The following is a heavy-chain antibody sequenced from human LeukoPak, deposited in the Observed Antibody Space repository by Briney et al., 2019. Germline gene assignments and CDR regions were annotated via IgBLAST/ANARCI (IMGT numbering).Heavy chain of an antibody. Sequence: GGSLRLSCVASGFTFTTYWMTWVRQAPGKGPEWVGSIKQDGSEKHYVDSVKGRFTISRDNSKNSLYLQLDGLRTDDTAVYYCAREPPTNRDSSNYGNWGQGTLVTVSS. J-gene: IGHJ4*02. D-gene: IGHD4-11*01. CDR1: GFTFTTYW. V-gene: IGHV3-7*01. CDR3: AREPPTNRDSSNYGN. CDR2: IKQDGSEK.